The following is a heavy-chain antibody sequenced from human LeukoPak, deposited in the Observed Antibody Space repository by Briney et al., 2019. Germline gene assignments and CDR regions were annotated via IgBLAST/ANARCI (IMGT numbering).Heavy chain of an antibody. J-gene: IGHJ5*02. CDR3: ARGKITMVRGVIRVWFDP. D-gene: IGHD3-10*01. CDR1: GGSFSGYY. CDR2: INHSGST. Sequence: PSETLSLTCAVYGGSFSGYYWSWIRQPPGKGLEWIGEINHSGSTNYNPSLKSRVTISVDTSKNQYSLKLSSVTAQDTAVYYCARGKITMVRGVIRVWFDPWGQGTLVTVSS. V-gene: IGHV4-34*01.